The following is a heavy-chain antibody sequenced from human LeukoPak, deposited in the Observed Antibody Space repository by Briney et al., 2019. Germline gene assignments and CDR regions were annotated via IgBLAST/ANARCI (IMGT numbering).Heavy chain of an antibody. CDR2: ISGSGGST. V-gene: IGHV3-23*01. D-gene: IGHD3-22*01. J-gene: IGHJ4*02. Sequence: GSLRLSCAASGFTFSSYAMSWVRQAPGKGLEWVSAISGSGGSTYYADSVKGRFTISRDNSKNTLYLQMNSLRAEDTAVYYCAKDFRDYYDSSGFDYWGQGTLVTVSS. CDR3: AKDFRDYYDSSGFDY. CDR1: GFTFSSYA.